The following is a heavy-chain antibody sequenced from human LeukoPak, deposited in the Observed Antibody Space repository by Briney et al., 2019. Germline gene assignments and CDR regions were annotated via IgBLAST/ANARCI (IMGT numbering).Heavy chain of an antibody. D-gene: IGHD3-22*01. CDR3: AKEMIVVVGFGAFDI. CDR1: GFTXSXYX. J-gene: IGHJ3*02. CDR2: ISGSGGST. V-gene: IGHV3-23*01. Sequence: GGSLRLSCAASGFTXSXYXXXWVXXXPGXXXXXVSXISGSGGSTYYADXVKGRFTISRDNSKNTLYLQMNSLRTEDTAVYYCAKEMIVVVGFGAFDIWGQGTMVTVSS.